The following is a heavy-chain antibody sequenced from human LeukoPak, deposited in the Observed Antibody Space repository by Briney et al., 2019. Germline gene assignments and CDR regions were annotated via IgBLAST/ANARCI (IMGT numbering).Heavy chain of an antibody. J-gene: IGHJ6*03. Sequence: GESLKISCTGSGYSFADYWIAWVRQMPGKGLEWMGIIYPGDSDTRYSPSFQGQVTISADKSTSTAYLQWSSLKASDTAMYYCARHGPRGRYSYLVTKSYYYYYMDVWGKGTTVTVSS. CDR1: GYSFADYW. D-gene: IGHD5-18*01. CDR3: ARHGPRGRYSYLVTKSYYYYYMDV. V-gene: IGHV5-51*01. CDR2: IYPGDSDT.